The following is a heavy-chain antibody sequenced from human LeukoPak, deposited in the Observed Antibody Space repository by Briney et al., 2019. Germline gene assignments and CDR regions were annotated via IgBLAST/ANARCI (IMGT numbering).Heavy chain of an antibody. V-gene: IGHV4-59*01. D-gene: IGHD1-26*01. CDR2: VFYTGST. CDR3: ARTRSGYSTLGY. CDR1: GDSISPYY. J-gene: IGHJ4*02. Sequence: PSETLSLTCTVSGDSISPYYWSWIRQPPAGGLQWIGYVFYTGSTNYNPSLKSRVTISVDTSRNQFSLKLTSVTAADTAVYYCARTRSGYSTLGYWGQGTLVTVSS.